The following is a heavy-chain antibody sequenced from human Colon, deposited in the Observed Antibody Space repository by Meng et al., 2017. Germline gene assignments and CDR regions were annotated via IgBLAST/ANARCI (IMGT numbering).Heavy chain of an antibody. D-gene: IGHD2-2*03. CDR3: ARDQVAVDSVVVTAIDY. Sequence: GESLKISCAASGFTFSSYAMHWVRQAPGKGLEWVAVISYDGSNTYYADSVKGRFTISRDNSKNTLYLQMNSLRAEDTAVYYCARDQVAVDSVVVTAIDYWGQGTLVTVSS. V-gene: IGHV3-30*04. CDR2: ISYDGSNT. J-gene: IGHJ4*02. CDR1: GFTFSSYA.